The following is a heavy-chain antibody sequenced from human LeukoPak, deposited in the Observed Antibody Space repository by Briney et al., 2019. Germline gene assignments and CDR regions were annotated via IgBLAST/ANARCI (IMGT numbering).Heavy chain of an antibody. Sequence: PGGSLRLSCAASGLTFSSSSMSWVRQAPGKGLEWVSAISDSGSTSYYADSVKGRFTISRDNSRNMLYLQMSSLRVEDTAMYFCANPIVGGVLLAYWGQGTLVTVSS. CDR1: GLTFSSSS. D-gene: IGHD1-26*01. J-gene: IGHJ4*02. CDR2: ISDSGSTS. CDR3: ANPIVGGVLLAY. V-gene: IGHV3-23*01.